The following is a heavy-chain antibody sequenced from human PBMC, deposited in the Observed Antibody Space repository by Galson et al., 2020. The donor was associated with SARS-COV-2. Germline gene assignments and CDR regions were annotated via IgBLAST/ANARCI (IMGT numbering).Heavy chain of an antibody. J-gene: IGHJ5*02. CDR1: GGSISTGSYY. CDR3: ARDLGYCSSTGCSNWFDP. V-gene: IGHV4-61*02. CDR2: IYTSGST. Sequence: SETLSLTCTVSGGSISTGSYYWSWIRQPAGKGLEWIGRIYTSGSTDYNPSLQSRVTISVDTSKNQFSLKLTSVTAADTDIYYCARDLGYCSSTGCSNWFDPWGQGTLVTVSS. D-gene: IGHD2-2*01.